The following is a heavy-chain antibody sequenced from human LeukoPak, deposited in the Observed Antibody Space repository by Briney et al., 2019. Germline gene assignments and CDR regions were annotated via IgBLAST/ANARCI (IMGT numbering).Heavy chain of an antibody. V-gene: IGHV3-15*01. CDR3: SWELDVSFGRRLEY. CDR1: GFNFNDAW. CDR2: LKSKGGGETA. J-gene: IGHJ4*02. D-gene: IGHD1-1*01. Sequence: GGSLRLSCAVSGFNFNDAWMSWVRQAPGKGLEWVGRLKSKGGGETADYSAPVKGRFTVSRDDSQNTLYLQMNNLKIEDTAVYFCSWELDVSFGRRLEYWGQGTLVTVAS.